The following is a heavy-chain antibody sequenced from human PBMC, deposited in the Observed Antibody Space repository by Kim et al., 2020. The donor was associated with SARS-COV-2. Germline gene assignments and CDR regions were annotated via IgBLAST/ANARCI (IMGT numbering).Heavy chain of an antibody. D-gene: IGHD3-10*01. V-gene: IGHV5-51*01. Sequence: GESLKISCKDSGYTFTSQWIAWVRQMPGKGLEWMGIIYADDSDTRYSPSFQGQVTISVDKSISTAYLQWNSLRASDTAMYYCASGGGSGSFYKFDHCGQGTLVTVSS. CDR3: ASGGGSGSFYKFDH. CDR1: GYTFTSQW. CDR2: IYADDSDT. J-gene: IGHJ4*02.